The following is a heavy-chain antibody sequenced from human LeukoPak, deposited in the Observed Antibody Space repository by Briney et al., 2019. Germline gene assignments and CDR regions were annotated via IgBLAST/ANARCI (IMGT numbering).Heavy chain of an antibody. V-gene: IGHV3-23*01. J-gene: IGHJ4*02. Sequence: PGGSLRLSCAASGLPFRSYAMTCVRHAPGKGGEWVSTITDSGGSTYYADSVKGRFTISRDDSKNTLYLQMSSLRADDTAVYYCAKLYGSGWYWYFDYWGQGTLVTVSS. CDR2: ITDSGGST. CDR1: GLPFRSYA. CDR3: AKLYGSGWYWYFDY. D-gene: IGHD6-19*01.